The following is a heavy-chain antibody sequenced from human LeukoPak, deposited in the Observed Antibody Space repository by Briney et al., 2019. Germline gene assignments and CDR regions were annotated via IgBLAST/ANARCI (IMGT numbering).Heavy chain of an antibody. CDR3: ARGRCGGSTNFYYFCP. V-gene: IGHV1-69*05. CDR2: IIPIFGTA. Sequence: GSSVKVSCKASGGTFSNYAISWVRQAPGQGLEWMGGIIPIFGTANYAQKFQGRVTITRDTSASTAYMELSSLRSEDTAVYYCARGRCGGSTNFYYFCPWGQGTLVTVSS. J-gene: IGHJ5*02. CDR1: GGTFSNYA. D-gene: IGHD2-2*01.